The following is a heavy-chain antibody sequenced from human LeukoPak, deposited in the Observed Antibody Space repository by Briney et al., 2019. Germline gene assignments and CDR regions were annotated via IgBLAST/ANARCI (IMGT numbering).Heavy chain of an antibody. V-gene: IGHV3-30*18. CDR1: GFTFSSYG. CDR3: AKGKGTGNYYDSSGYYIDY. J-gene: IGHJ4*02. Sequence: GGSLTLSCAGSGFTFSSYGIHWVRQAPGRGLEWVAIISYDGSYKYYADAVKGRFTISRDNSKNTLYLQMNSLRAEDTAVYYCAKGKGTGNYYDSSGYYIDYWGQGALVTVSS. D-gene: IGHD3-22*01. CDR2: ISYDGSYK.